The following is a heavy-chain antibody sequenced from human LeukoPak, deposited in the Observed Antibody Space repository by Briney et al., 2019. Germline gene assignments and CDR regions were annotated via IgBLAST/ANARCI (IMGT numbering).Heavy chain of an antibody. D-gene: IGHD3-16*01. CDR3: ARAPVVRELWDQTGYYYYMDV. Sequence: SETLSLTCTVSGGSISSGSYYWSWIRQPAGLGLEWIVRIYTSGSTNYNPSLKSRVTISVDTSKNQFSLKLSSVTAADTAVYYCARAPVVRELWDQTGYYYYMDVWGKGTTVTISS. V-gene: IGHV4-61*02. J-gene: IGHJ6*03. CDR2: IYTSGST. CDR1: GGSISSGSYY.